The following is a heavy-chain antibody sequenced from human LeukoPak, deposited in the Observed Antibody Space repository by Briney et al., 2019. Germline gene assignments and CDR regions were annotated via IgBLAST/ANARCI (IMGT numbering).Heavy chain of an antibody. CDR1: GFSFSRYW. CDR3: ANLWFGELTNPNWFDP. CDR2: INEDGSTT. Sequence: GGSLRLSCAASGFSFSRYWMHWVRHSPGKGLVWVSRINEDGSTTTYADSVKGRFTISRDNAKNTLHLQMNSLRAEDTAVYYCANLWFGELTNPNWFDPWGQGTLVTVSS. V-gene: IGHV3-74*03. D-gene: IGHD3-10*01. J-gene: IGHJ5*02.